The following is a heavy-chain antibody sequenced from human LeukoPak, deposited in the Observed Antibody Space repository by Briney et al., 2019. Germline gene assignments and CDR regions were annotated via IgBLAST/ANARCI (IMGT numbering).Heavy chain of an antibody. CDR3: ARGGGLDV. CDR2: INHNGNVN. D-gene: IGHD3-16*01. CDR1: GFTFSSYW. J-gene: IGHJ6*02. V-gene: IGHV3-7*03. Sequence: GGSLRLSCAASGFTFSSYWMNWARQAPGKGLEWVASINHNGNVNYYVDSVKGRFTISRDNAKNSLYLQMSNLRAEDTAVYFCARGGGLDVWGQGTTVTVFS.